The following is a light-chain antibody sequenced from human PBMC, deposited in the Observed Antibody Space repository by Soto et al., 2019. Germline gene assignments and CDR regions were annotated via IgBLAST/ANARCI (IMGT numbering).Light chain of an antibody. Sequence: EILLTQSPGTLSLSPVERATLSCRANHSINNNYLAWYQQKRGQAPRLIIYGASSRATGIPDRFSGSGSGTDFTLTISRLEPEDFAVYYCHQYGGSPRTFGQGTKVEIK. CDR2: GAS. CDR1: HSINNNY. CDR3: HQYGGSPRT. V-gene: IGKV3-20*01. J-gene: IGKJ1*01.